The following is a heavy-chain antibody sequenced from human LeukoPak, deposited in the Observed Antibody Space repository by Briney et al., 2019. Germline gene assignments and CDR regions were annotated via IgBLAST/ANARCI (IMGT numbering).Heavy chain of an antibody. Sequence: GASVKVSCKASGYTFTNYDINWVRQATGQGLEWMEWMNPNSGNTGYAQKFQGRVTMTRNTSIGTAYMELSSLRSEDTAVYYCARVYYYDSSGSPNWFDPWGQGTLVTVSS. D-gene: IGHD3-22*01. CDR1: GYTFTNYD. CDR3: ARVYYYDSSGSPNWFDP. V-gene: IGHV1-8*01. CDR2: MNPNSGNT. J-gene: IGHJ5*02.